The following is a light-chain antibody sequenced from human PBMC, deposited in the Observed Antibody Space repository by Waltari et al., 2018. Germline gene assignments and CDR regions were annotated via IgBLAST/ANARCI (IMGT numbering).Light chain of an antibody. J-gene: IGKJ4*01. V-gene: IGKV4-1*01. CDR2: WAS. CDR3: QQYYSTPPALT. CDR1: QSVLYSSNNKNY. Sequence: DIVMTQSPDSLAVSLGERATINCKSSQSVLYSSNNKNYLAWYQQKPGQPPKLLIYWASTRESGVPDRVSGSGSGTDFTLTISSLQAEDVAVYYCQQYYSTPPALTFGGGTKVEIK.